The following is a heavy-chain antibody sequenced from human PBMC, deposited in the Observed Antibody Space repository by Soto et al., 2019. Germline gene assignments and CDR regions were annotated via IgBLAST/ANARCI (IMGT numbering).Heavy chain of an antibody. CDR1: GFTFKNFA. Sequence: EVQLLESGGGLVQPGGSLRLSCAASGFTFKNFAVSWVRQAPGKGMEWVSAIGGSGSSAIYADSVKGRFTVSRDDSKSILYLQMSGLRVDGTALYYCAKDAVAYYGEWGWFDLWGQGTLVTVSS. CDR2: IGGSGSSA. J-gene: IGHJ5*02. V-gene: IGHV3-23*01. CDR3: AKDAVAYYGEWGWFDL. D-gene: IGHD3-10*01.